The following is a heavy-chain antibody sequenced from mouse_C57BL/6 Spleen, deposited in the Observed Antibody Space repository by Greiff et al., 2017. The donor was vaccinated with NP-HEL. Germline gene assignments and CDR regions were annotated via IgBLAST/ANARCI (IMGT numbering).Heavy chain of an antibody. Sequence: EVQLVESGGGLVKPGGSLKLSCAASGFTFSDYGMHWVRQAPEKGLEWVAYISSGSSTIYYADTVKGRFTISRDNAKNTLFLQMTSLRSEDTAMYYCARPEENTMVRAWFDCWGQGTLVTVSA. D-gene: IGHD2-2*01. V-gene: IGHV5-17*01. J-gene: IGHJ3*01. CDR2: ISSGSSTI. CDR3: ARPEENTMVRAWFDC. CDR1: GFTFSDYG.